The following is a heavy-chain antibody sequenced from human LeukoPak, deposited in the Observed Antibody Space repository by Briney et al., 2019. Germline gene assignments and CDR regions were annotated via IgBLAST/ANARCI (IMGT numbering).Heavy chain of an antibody. CDR1: GFTFSSYS. CDR2: ISSSSSTI. D-gene: IGHD3-10*01. CDR3: AREDGSGSWWGAFDI. J-gene: IGHJ3*02. Sequence: GGSLRLSCAASGFTFSSYSMNWVRQAPGKGLEWVSYISSSSSTIYYADSVKSRFTISRDNAKNSLYLQMNSLRAEDTAVYYCAREDGSGSWWGAFDIWGQGTMVTVSS. V-gene: IGHV3-48*04.